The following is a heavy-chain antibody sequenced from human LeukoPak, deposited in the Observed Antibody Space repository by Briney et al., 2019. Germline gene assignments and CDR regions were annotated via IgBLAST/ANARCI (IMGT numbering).Heavy chain of an antibody. CDR3: AKNRPVVVVLSFHFDY. CDR2: ISGSGGST. J-gene: IGHJ4*02. D-gene: IGHD3-22*01. V-gene: IGHV3-23*01. CDR1: GFTFSSYA. Sequence: GGSLRLSCAASGFTFSSYAMSWVRQAPGKGLEWVSAISGSGGSTYYADSVKGRFTISRDNSKNTLYLQMNSLRAEDTAVYYCAKNRPVVVVLSFHFDYWGQGTLVTVSS.